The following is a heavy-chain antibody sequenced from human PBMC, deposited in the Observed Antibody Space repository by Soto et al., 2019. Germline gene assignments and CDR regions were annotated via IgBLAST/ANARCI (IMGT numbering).Heavy chain of an antibody. J-gene: IGHJ3*02. Sequence: SETLSLTCTVSGGSISSSSYYWGWIRQPPGKGLEWIGSIYYSGSTYYNPSLKSRVTISVDTSKNQFSLKLSSVTAADTAVYYCARRDLDYGGNSGDAFDIWGQGTMVTVSS. CDR2: IYYSGST. CDR1: GGSISSSSYY. V-gene: IGHV4-39*01. CDR3: ARRDLDYGGNSGDAFDI. D-gene: IGHD4-17*01.